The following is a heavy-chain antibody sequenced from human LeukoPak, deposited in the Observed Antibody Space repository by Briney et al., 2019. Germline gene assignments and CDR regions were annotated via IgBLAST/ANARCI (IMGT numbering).Heavy chain of an antibody. D-gene: IGHD3-10*01. CDR1: GFTFSSYA. J-gene: IGHJ6*03. V-gene: IGHV3-23*01. Sequence: GGSLRLSCTASGFTFSSYAMSWVRQAPGKGLEWVSAISGSGGSTYYADSVKGRFTISRDISKNTLYLQMNSLRAEDTAVYYCARVLSGRGSLYDYYYYMDVWGKGTTVTISS. CDR3: ARVLSGRGSLYDYYYYMDV. CDR2: ISGSGGST.